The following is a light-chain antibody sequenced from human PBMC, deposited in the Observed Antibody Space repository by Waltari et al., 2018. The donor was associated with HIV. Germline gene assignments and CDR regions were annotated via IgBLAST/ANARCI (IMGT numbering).Light chain of an antibody. Sequence: SSELTQDPAVSVALGQTVRITCQGDSLRGYYASWYQQKPGQAPVLVIYGKNNRPSGIPDRFSGSSSGNTAPLTITGTQAEDEADYYCNSRDSSANHVVFGGGTKLTVL. V-gene: IGLV3-19*01. CDR2: GKN. CDR3: NSRDSSANHVV. CDR1: SLRGYY. J-gene: IGLJ2*01.